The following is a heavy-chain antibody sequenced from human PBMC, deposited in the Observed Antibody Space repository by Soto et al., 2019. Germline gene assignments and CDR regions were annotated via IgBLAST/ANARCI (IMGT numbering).Heavy chain of an antibody. CDR2: ISAYNGNT. D-gene: IGHD3-9*01. CDR1: GYTFTSYG. J-gene: IGHJ4*02. V-gene: IGHV1-18*01. CDR3: VKSPGILNGYLDL. Sequence: ASVKVSCKASGYTFTSYGISWVRQAPGQGLEWMGWISAYNGNTNYAQKLQGRVTMTTDTSTSTAYMELSSLRPEDTAVYYCVKSPGILNGYLDLWGQGALVTVSS.